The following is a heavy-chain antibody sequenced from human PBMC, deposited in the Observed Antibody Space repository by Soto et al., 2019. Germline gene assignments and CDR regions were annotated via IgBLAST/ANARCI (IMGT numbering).Heavy chain of an antibody. D-gene: IGHD5-18*01. Sequence: EVQLVESGGGLVQPGGSLRLSCAASGFTFSSYSMNWVRQAPGKGLEWVSYISSSSSTIYYADSVKGRFTISRDNAKNALYLQMSGRRDEDTAVYYCARRGYTDYWGQGTLVTVSS. J-gene: IGHJ4*02. V-gene: IGHV3-48*02. CDR3: ARRGYTDY. CDR1: GFTFSSYS. CDR2: ISSSSSTI.